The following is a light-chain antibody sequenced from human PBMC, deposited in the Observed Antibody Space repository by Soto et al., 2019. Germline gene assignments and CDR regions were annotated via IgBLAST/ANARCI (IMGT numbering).Light chain of an antibody. J-gene: IGKJ1*01. Sequence: DIQMTQSPSSLSASVGDRVTITCRASKSISTYVNWYQQKPGKAPNLLIFGASRLQSGLPSRFSGSRSGTDCTLTISSLRPEDFATYFCQQSFSQPWTFGQGTKVEIK. V-gene: IGKV1-39*01. CDR2: GAS. CDR3: QQSFSQPWT. CDR1: KSISTY.